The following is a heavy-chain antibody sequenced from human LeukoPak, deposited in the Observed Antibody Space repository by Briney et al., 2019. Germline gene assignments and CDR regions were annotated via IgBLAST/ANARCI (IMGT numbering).Heavy chain of an antibody. CDR1: GFIFSSYW. V-gene: IGHV3-7*05. D-gene: IGHD4-17*01. CDR2: IKEDGSAK. CDR3: ARNGFVWASGIDYGWFDS. J-gene: IGHJ5*01. Sequence: GGSLRLSCAASGFIFSSYWMNWVRQAPGKGLEWVANIKEDGSAKYYVDSVKGRFTISRDNAKNSLYLQMNSQRAEDTAVYYCARNGFVWASGIDYGWFDSWGQGTLVTVSS.